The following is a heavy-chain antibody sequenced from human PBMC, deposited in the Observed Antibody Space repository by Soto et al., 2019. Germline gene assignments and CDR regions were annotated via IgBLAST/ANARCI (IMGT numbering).Heavy chain of an antibody. J-gene: IGHJ4*02. V-gene: IGHV3-23*01. Sequence: DVQLLESGGALVQPGGSLRLSCETSGFTFTNYAMSWVRQAPGKGPEWVSGISASGTSTYYADSVKGRFTISRDNSKNTLYLQMNSLRAEDTAVYYCARGRDYLGGDFDYWGQGTLVTVSS. D-gene: IGHD3-16*01. CDR3: ARGRDYLGGDFDY. CDR2: ISASGTST. CDR1: GFTFTNYA.